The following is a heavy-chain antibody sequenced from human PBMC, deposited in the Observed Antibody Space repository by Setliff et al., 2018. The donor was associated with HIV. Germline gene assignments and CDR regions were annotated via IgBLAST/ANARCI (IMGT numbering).Heavy chain of an antibody. CDR2: IYYSGST. V-gene: IGHV4-31*03. CDR1: GVSVSSVGYY. D-gene: IGHD1-26*01. J-gene: IGHJ4*02. CDR3: ASGRPGATNLDY. Sequence: SETLSLTCNVSGVSVSSVGYYWTWIRQRPGKGLEWIGYIYYSGSTKYNPSLKSRLSISIDTSKNQFSLKLNSVTAADASVYYCASGRPGATNLDYWGQGTLVTVSS.